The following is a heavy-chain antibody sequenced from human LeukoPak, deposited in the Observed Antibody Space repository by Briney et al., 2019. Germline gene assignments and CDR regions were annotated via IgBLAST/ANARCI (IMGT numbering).Heavy chain of an antibody. CDR1: GYTFTSYG. V-gene: IGHV1-18*01. Sequence: KSGESLKISCKASGYTFTSYGISWVRQAXXXXLEWMGWISAYNGNTNYAQKLQGRVTMTTDTSTSTAYMELRSLRSDDTAVYYCARDPIYDAWFDPWGQGTLVTVSS. CDR3: ARDPIYDAWFDP. J-gene: IGHJ5*02. D-gene: IGHD5/OR15-5a*01. CDR2: ISAYNGNT.